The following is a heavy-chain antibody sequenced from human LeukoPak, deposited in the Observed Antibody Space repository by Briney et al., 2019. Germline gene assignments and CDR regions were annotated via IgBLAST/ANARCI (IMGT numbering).Heavy chain of an antibody. V-gene: IGHV4-4*07. J-gene: IGHJ4*02. D-gene: IGHD3-10*01. CDR3: AGLEGFGESPSDY. Sequence: SETLSLTCTVSGGSISSYYWSWIRQPAGKGLEWIGRIYTSGSTNYNPSLNSRVTMSVDTAKNQFSLKLSSVTAADTAVYYCAGLEGFGESPSDYWGQGILVTVSS. CDR2: IYTSGST. CDR1: GGSISSYY.